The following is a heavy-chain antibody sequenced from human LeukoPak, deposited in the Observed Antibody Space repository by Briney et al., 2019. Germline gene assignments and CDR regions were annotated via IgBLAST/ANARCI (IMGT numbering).Heavy chain of an antibody. CDR1: GGTFSSYA. V-gene: IGHV1-69*04. D-gene: IGHD3-3*01. J-gene: IGHJ4*02. CDR3: ARDNRSGFWSGYFDY. CDR2: IIPILGIA. Sequence: ASVKVSCKASGGTFSSYAISWVRQAPGQGLEWMGRIIPILGIANYAQKFQGRVTITTDKSTSTAYMELSSLRSEDTAVYYCARDNRSGFWSGYFDYWGQGTLVTVSS.